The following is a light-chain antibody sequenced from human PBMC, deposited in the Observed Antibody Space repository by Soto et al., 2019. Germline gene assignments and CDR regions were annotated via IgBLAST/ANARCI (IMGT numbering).Light chain of an antibody. CDR2: DAS. CDR1: ESVSTY. J-gene: IGKJ2*01. V-gene: IGKV3-11*01. Sequence: EIVVTQSPATLSLSPGERATRSCRASESVSTYVAWFQHKLGQAPRLLIYDASYSAIGVPARFSGGGSGTDFTLTISSLEPEDFAVDYCQQRSNWTGTFGRGTKLDIK. CDR3: QQRSNWTGT.